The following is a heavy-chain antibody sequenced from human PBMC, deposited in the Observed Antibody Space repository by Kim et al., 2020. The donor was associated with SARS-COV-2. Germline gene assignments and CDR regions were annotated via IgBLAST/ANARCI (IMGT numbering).Heavy chain of an antibody. V-gene: IGHV1-2*06. Sequence: ASVKVSCKASGYTFTGYYMHWVRQAPGQGLEWMGRINPNSGGTNYAQKFQGRVTMTRDTSISTAYMELSRLRSDDTAVYYCARAGGFLEWLFHYYYYYGMDVWGQGTTVTVSS. CDR2: INPNSGGT. CDR3: ARAGGFLEWLFHYYYYYGMDV. CDR1: GYTFTGYY. D-gene: IGHD3-3*01. J-gene: IGHJ6*02.